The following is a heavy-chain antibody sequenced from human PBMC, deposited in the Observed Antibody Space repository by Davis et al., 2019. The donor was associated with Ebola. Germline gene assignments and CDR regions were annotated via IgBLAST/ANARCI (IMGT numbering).Heavy chain of an antibody. CDR3: AKEGVSYGYYYYGMDV. CDR1: GFTFSSYG. CDR2: ISYDGSNK. Sequence: GGSLRLSCAASGFTFSSYGMHWVRQAPGKGLEWVAVISYDGSNKYYADSVKGRFTISRDNSKNTLYLQMNSLRAEDTAVYYCAKEGVSYGYYYYGMDVWGQGTTVTVSS. J-gene: IGHJ6*02. V-gene: IGHV3-30*18. D-gene: IGHD5-18*01.